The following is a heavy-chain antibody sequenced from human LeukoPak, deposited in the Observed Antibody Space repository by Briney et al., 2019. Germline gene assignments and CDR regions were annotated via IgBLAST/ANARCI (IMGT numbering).Heavy chain of an antibody. CDR2: LYSDGNT. D-gene: IGHD1-14*01. CDR1: GFIVSTND. CDR3: ARGVEPLAANTLAY. Sequence: PGGSLRLFCAASGFIVSTNDMTWVRQAPGKGLEWVSVLYSDGNTKYAVSVQGRFTISRDNSKNTLYLEMNSLSPDDTAVYYCARGVEPLAANTLAYWGQGTLVTVSS. V-gene: IGHV3-53*01. J-gene: IGHJ4*02.